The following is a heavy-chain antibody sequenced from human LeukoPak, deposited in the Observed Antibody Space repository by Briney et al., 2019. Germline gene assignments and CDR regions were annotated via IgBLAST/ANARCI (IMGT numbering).Heavy chain of an antibody. V-gene: IGHV1-2*02. Sequence: ASVKVSCKASGYTFTGYYMHWVRQAPGQGLEWMGWINPNSGGTNYAQKFQGRVTMTRDTSISTAYMELSRLRSDDTAVYYCARDIVVVVAASYNPTFDPWGQGTLVTVSS. CDR2: INPNSGGT. J-gene: IGHJ5*02. CDR1: GYTFTGYY. CDR3: ARDIVVVVAASYNPTFDP. D-gene: IGHD2-15*01.